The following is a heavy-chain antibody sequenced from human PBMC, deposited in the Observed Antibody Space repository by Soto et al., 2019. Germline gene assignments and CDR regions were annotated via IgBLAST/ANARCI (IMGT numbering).Heavy chain of an antibody. V-gene: IGHV1-69*01. Sequence: QVQLVQSGAEVKKPGSSVKVSCKASGGTFSSYAISWVQQAPGQGLEWMGGIIPIFGTANYAQKFQGRVTITADESTSTAYMELSSLRSEDTAVYYCARGGPYCTNGVCYSSPFDYWGQGTLVTVSS. J-gene: IGHJ4*02. CDR2: IIPIFGTA. D-gene: IGHD2-8*01. CDR3: ARGGPYCTNGVCYSSPFDY. CDR1: GGTFSSYA.